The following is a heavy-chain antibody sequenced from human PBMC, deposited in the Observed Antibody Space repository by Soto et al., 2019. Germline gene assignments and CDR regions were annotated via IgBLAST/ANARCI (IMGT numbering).Heavy chain of an antibody. J-gene: IGHJ4*02. CDR3: ARDPEGDRGMLFDQ. CDR1: GFTFNNFA. V-gene: IGHV3-23*04. CDR2: ISSVGRTT. D-gene: IGHD2-21*02. Sequence: EVQLVESGGGLVQPGGSLRLSCAASGFTFNNFAMGWVRQAPGKGLEWVSTISSVGRTTYYADSVKGLFTISRDNSKNTLYLQMNSLRGDDAAVYYCARDPEGDRGMLFDQWGLGTLVTVSS.